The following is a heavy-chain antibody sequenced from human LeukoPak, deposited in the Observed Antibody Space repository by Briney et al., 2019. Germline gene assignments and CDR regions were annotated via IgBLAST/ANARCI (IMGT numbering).Heavy chain of an antibody. CDR3: ARGVTMIVVVIHDWYFDL. Sequence: SETLSLTCTVSGGSTSSSGYFCDWIRQPPGQGLEWIGSASYGGTTYFNPSLKSRVTISVDTSKNQFSLKLTSVTAADTAVYYCARGVTMIVVVIHDWYFDLWGRGTLVTVSS. J-gene: IGHJ2*01. D-gene: IGHD3-22*01. CDR2: ASYGGTT. V-gene: IGHV4-39*01. CDR1: GGSTSSSGYF.